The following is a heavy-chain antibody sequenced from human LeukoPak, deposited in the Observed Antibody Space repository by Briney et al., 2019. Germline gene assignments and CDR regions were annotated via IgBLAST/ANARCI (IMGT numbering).Heavy chain of an antibody. CDR2: INDDGDST. D-gene: IGHD1-26*01. Sequence: GSLRLSCAASGFTFSNYYMHWVRQAPGKGLMWVSRINDDGDSTNYADSVKGRFTISRDNARNTLFLQMNSLRAEDTAVCYCARGGGGSYYEAWGQGTLVTVSS. CDR3: ARGGGGSYYEA. V-gene: IGHV3-74*01. J-gene: IGHJ5*02. CDR1: GFTFSNYY.